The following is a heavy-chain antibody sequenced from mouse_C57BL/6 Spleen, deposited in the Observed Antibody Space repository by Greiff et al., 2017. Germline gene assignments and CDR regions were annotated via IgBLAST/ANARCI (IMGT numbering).Heavy chain of an antibody. V-gene: IGHV1-61*01. CDR1: GYTFTSYW. J-gene: IGHJ2*01. D-gene: IGHD1-1*01. Sequence: QVQLQQSGAELVRPGSSVKLSCKASGYTFTSYWMDWVKQRPGQGLEWIGNIYPSDSETHYNQKFKDKATLTVDKSSSTAYMQLSSLTSEDSAVYYCARAGRDYGSSFDYWGQGTTLTVSS. CDR3: ARAGRDYGSSFDY. CDR2: IYPSDSET.